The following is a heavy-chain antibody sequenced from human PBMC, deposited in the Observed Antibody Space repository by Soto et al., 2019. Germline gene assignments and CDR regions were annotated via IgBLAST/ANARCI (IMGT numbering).Heavy chain of an antibody. CDR2: ISDSGRTI. D-gene: IGHD3-3*01. V-gene: IGHV3-48*03. CDR3: ARDLLHYDFWSGYSAYFYYGMDV. Sequence: GGSLRLSCSASGFTSSSYEMNWVRQAPGKGLEWVSYISDSGRTIYYADSVKGRFTVSRDDAQNSVYLQMDSLRAEDTAVYYCARDLLHYDFWSGYSAYFYYGMDVWGPGTTVTVSS. CDR1: GFTSSSYE. J-gene: IGHJ6*02.